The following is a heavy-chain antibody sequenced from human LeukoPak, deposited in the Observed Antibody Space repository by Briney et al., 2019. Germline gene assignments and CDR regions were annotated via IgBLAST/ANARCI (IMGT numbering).Heavy chain of an antibody. CDR3: AKDHPIVVVPAAKYYFDY. CDR1: GFTLSSYG. J-gene: IGHJ4*02. V-gene: IGHV3-33*06. Sequence: GGSLRLSCAASGFTLSSYGMHWVRQAPGKGPEWVAVIWFDGSNKYYADSVKGRFTISRDNSKNTLYLEMNSLRAEDTAVYYCAKDHPIVVVPAAKYYFDYWGQGTLVTVSS. CDR2: IWFDGSNK. D-gene: IGHD2-2*01.